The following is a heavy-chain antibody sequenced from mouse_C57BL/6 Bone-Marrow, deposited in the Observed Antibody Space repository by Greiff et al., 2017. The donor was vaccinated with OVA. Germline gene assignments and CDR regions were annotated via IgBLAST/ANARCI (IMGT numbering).Heavy chain of an antibody. V-gene: IGHV1-19*01. Sequence: VQLQQSGPVLVKPGASVKMSCKASGYTFPDYYMNWVKQSPGKSLEWIGVINPYNGGTSYNQKFKGKATLTVDKSSSTAYMELNSLTSEDSAVYYCARVDYWGQGTTLTVSA. J-gene: IGHJ2*01. CDR2: INPYNGGT. CDR3: ARVDY. CDR1: GYTFPDYY.